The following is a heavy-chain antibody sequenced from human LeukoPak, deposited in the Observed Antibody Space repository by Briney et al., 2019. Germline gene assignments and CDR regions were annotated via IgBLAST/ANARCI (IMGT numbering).Heavy chain of an antibody. V-gene: IGHV4-31*03. CDR3: ARDHTGYGRFDY. CDR2: IYYTGTT. J-gene: IGHJ4*02. Sequence: SETLSLTCTVSGDSLISGGFYWSWIRQHPEKGLEWIGYIYYTGTTYYNPTLKSRLTISVDTSKNHFSLNPNSLNGADTAVYYCARDHTGYGRFDYWGQGALVTVSS. CDR1: GDSLISGGFY. D-gene: IGHD5-12*01.